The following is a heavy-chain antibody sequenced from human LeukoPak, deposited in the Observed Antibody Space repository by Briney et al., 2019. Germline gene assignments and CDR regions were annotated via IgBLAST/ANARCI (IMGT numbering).Heavy chain of an antibody. Sequence: GRSLRLSCVASGFTFGNYAIHWVRQAPGKGLEWVSRVSWNSDTIAYADSVKGRFTISRDSAKKSVLLQMTSLRTEDMALYYCAKAAGLGSYYSGIDYWGQGTLVTVSS. J-gene: IGHJ4*02. V-gene: IGHV3-9*03. D-gene: IGHD3-10*01. CDR3: AKAAGLGSYYSGIDY. CDR1: GFTFGNYA. CDR2: VSWNSDTI.